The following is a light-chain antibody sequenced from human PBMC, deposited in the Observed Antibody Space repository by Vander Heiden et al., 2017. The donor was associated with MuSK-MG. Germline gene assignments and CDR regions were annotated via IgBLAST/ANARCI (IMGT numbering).Light chain of an antibody. V-gene: IGLV2-23*01. CDR1: SSDVGPYSL. CDR3: CSDAGAVTYV. Sequence: QSALPQPASVSGSPGQSITISCTGTSSDVGPYSLVSWYQQHPGKAHKLLIYEGSKRPSGVSNRFSGSKAGNTASLAISGLQAEDQADYYCCSDAGAVTYVFGTGTKVTVL. CDR2: EGS. J-gene: IGLJ1*01.